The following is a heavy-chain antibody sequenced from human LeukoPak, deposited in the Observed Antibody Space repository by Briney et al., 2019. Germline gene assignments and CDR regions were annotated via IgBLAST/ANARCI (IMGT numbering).Heavy chain of an antibody. Sequence: ASVKVSCKASGYTLSNYGISWVRQAPGLGLEWMGWTRNNGNTNYAQKFQDRVTMTTDTSTTTAYMELRSRESDDTAVYYWARHSGSGWQALGYWGQGTLVTVSS. CDR1: GYTLSNYG. CDR2: TRNNGNT. V-gene: IGHV1-18*04. CDR3: ARHSGSGWQALGY. D-gene: IGHD6-19*01. J-gene: IGHJ4*02.